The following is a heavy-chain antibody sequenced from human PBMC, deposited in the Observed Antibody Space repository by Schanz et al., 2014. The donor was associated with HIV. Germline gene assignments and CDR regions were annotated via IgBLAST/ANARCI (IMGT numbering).Heavy chain of an antibody. CDR1: GFTFSDYA. CDR2: IWYDGSNK. D-gene: IGHD1-20*01. J-gene: IGHJ6*02. V-gene: IGHV3-33*08. CDR3: ARGEAITYYYHYYGMDV. Sequence: VQLLESGGGLVQPGGSLRLSCAASGFTFSDYAMTWVRQAPGKGLEWVAVIWYDGSNKYYADSVKGRFTISRDNSKKTLYLQMNSLRAEDTAVYYCARGEAITYYYHYYGMDVWGQGTTVTVSS.